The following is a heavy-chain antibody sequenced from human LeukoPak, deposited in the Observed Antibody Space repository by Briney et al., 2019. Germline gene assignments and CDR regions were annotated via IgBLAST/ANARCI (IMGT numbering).Heavy chain of an antibody. CDR1: GYTFTSYA. V-gene: IGHV1-3*03. Sequence: ASVKVSCKAAGYTFTSYAMHWVRPAPGPRHEWMGWINAGNGNTKYSQEFQGRVTITRDTSASTAYMELSSLRSEDMAVYYCARVYYYDSSGPSDYWGQGTLVTVSS. CDR2: INAGNGNT. CDR3: ARVYYYDSSGPSDY. J-gene: IGHJ4*02. D-gene: IGHD3-22*01.